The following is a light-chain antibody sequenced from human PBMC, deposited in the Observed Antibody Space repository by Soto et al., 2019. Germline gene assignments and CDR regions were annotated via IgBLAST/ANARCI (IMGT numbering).Light chain of an antibody. Sequence: QSVLTQPASVSGSPGQSITISCTGNSKVVGSYNLVSWYQQHPGKAPKLMIYEGSKRPSGVSNRFSGSKSGNTASLTISGLQAEDEADYYCCSYAGSSIGVFGTGTKVTVL. CDR2: EGS. CDR3: CSYAGSSIGV. V-gene: IGLV2-23*01. CDR1: SKVVGSYNL. J-gene: IGLJ1*01.